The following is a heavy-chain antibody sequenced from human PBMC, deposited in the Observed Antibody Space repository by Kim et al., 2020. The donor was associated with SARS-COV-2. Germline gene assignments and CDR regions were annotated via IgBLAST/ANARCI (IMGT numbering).Heavy chain of an antibody. D-gene: IGHD3-10*01. J-gene: IGHJ6*02. Sequence: SETLSLTCAVYGGSFSGYYWSWIRQPPGKGLEWIGEINHSGSTNYNPSLKSRVTISVDTSKNQFSLKLSSVTAADTAVYYCARDSGKTISYYYYGMDVWGQGTTVTVSS. V-gene: IGHV4-34*01. CDR3: ARDSGKTISYYYYGMDV. CDR1: GGSFSGYY. CDR2: INHSGST.